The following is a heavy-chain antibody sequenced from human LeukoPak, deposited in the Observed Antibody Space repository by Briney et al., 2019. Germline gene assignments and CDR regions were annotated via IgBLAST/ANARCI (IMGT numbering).Heavy chain of an antibody. CDR3: ARGRGYCSGGSCRQEFDY. D-gene: IGHD2-15*01. CDR1: GVTVSSNY. V-gene: IGHV4-34*01. J-gene: IGHJ4*02. Sequence: GSLRLSCAASGVTVSSNYMSWIRHPPRQGQGWVWDINHSGSTNYNPSLKSRVTISVDTSKNQFSLKLSSVTAADTAVYYCARGRGYCSGGSCRQEFDYWGQGTLVTVSS. CDR2: INHSGST.